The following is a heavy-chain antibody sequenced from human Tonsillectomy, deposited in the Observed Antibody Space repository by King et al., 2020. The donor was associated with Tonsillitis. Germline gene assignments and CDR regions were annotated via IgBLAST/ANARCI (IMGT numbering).Heavy chain of an antibody. CDR2: ISYDGSNK. V-gene: IGHV3-30*18. Sequence: VQLVESGGGVVQPGRSLRLSCAASGFTFSSYGMHWVRQAPGKGLEWVAVISYDGSNKYYADSVKGRFTISRDNSKNTLYLQMNSLRAEDTAVYYCAKAPTNALDDHGKPTPDYWGQGTLVTVSS. CDR3: AKAPTNALDDHGKPTPDY. J-gene: IGHJ4*02. CDR1: GFTFSSYG. D-gene: IGHD3-16*01.